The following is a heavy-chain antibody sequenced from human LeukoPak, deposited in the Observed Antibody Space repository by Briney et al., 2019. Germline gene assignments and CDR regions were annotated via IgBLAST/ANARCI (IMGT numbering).Heavy chain of an antibody. Sequence: ETLSLTCTVSGGSISSGGYYWSWVRQAPGKGLEWVSVIYSGGSTYYADSVKGRFTISRDNSKNTLYLQMNSLRAEDTAVYYCAREDYGDYGRVWLDPWGQGTLVTVSS. D-gene: IGHD4-17*01. CDR3: AREDYGDYGRVWLDP. V-gene: IGHV3-66*01. CDR2: IYSGGST. J-gene: IGHJ5*02. CDR1: GGSISSGGYY.